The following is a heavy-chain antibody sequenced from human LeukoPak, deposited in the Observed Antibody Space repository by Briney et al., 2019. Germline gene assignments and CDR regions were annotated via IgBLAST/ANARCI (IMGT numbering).Heavy chain of an antibody. J-gene: IGHJ3*02. CDR1: GFSFSTYW. Sequence: GGSLRLSCAASGFSFSTYWMSWVRQAPGKGLEWVANINQDGGDKNYLDSVKGRFTISRDNAQNSLYLQMNSLGAEDTAVFYCARGGYTFEIWGQGTMVTVSS. CDR3: ARGGYTFEI. D-gene: IGHD2-2*02. V-gene: IGHV3-7*01. CDR2: INQDGGDK.